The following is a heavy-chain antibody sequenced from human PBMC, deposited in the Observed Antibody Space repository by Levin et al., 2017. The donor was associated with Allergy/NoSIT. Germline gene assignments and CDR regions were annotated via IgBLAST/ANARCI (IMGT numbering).Heavy chain of an antibody. D-gene: IGHD2-15*01. Sequence: SVKVSCKASGGTFSRSALSWVRQAPGQGLEWVGGIMPILGTANYAQSFQGRVTISADESSFTMFLDLTSLRPEDTAIYYCARGVVGGNFGLDVWGQGTTVIVSS. J-gene: IGHJ6*02. V-gene: IGHV1-69*13. CDR3: ARGVVGGNFGLDV. CDR1: GGTFSRSA. CDR2: IMPILGTA.